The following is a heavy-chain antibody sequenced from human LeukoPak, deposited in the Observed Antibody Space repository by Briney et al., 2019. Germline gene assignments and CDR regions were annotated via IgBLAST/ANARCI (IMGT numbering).Heavy chain of an antibody. CDR2: INHSGST. D-gene: IGHD1-26*01. CDR1: GGSFSGYY. CDR3: AREIVGATTGRWFDP. V-gene: IGHV4-34*01. Sequence: SETLSLTCAVYGGSFSGYYWSWIRQPPGKGLEWIGEINHSGSTNYNPSLKSRVTISVDTSKNQFSLKLGSVTAADTAVYYCAREIVGATTGRWFDPWGQGTLVTVSS. J-gene: IGHJ5*02.